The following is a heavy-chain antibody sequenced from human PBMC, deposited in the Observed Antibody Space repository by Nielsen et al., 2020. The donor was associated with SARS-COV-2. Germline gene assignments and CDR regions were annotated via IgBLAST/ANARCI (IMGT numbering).Heavy chain of an antibody. J-gene: IGHJ4*02. Sequence: GESLKISCAASGFTFDDYGMSWVRQAPGKGLEWVSGINWNGGSTGYADSVKGRFTISRDNAKNSLYLQMNSLRAEDTAVYYCARDHGTLFDYWGQGTLVTVSS. V-gene: IGHV3-20*04. CDR2: INWNGGST. D-gene: IGHD1-1*01. CDR1: GFTFDDYG. CDR3: ARDHGTLFDY.